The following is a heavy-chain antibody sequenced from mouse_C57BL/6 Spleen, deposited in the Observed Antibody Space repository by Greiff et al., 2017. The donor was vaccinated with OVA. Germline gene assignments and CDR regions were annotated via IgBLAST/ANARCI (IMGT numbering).Heavy chain of an antibody. D-gene: IGHD3-2*02. Sequence: VQLQQPGAELVMPGASVKLSCKASGYTFTSYWMHWVKQRPGQGLEWIGEIDPSDSYTNYNQKFKGKSTLTVDKSSSTAYMQLSSLTSEDSAVYYCARSRGSSGYLFDYWGQGTTLTVSS. CDR2: IDPSDSYT. CDR3: ARSRGSSGYLFDY. CDR1: GYTFTSYW. V-gene: IGHV1-69*01. J-gene: IGHJ2*01.